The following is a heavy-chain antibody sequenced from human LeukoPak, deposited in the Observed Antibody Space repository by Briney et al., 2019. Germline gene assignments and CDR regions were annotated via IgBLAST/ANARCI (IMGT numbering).Heavy chain of an antibody. CDR1: GGTFSSYA. V-gene: IGHV1-69*05. J-gene: IGHJ6*02. D-gene: IGHD4-17*01. Sequence: ASVKVSCKASGGTFSSYAISWVRQAPGQGLEWMGGIIPIFGTANYAQKFQGRVTITTDESTCTAYMELSSLRSEDTAVYYCARDRRYGFGMDVWGQGTTVTVSS. CDR2: IIPIFGTA. CDR3: ARDRRYGFGMDV.